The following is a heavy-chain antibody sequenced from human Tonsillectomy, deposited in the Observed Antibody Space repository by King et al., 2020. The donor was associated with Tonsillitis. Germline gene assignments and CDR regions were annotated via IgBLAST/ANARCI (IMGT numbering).Heavy chain of an antibody. CDR3: ARGWDSSGDYSWGYYFDY. CDR2: ISSNGGST. J-gene: IGHJ4*02. V-gene: IGHV3-64*01. Sequence: CAASGFIFRSYAMHWVRQAPGKGLECVSAISSNGGSTYYANSVKGRFTISRDNSKNTLYLQMGSLRAEDMAVYYCARGWDSSGDYSWGYYFDYWGQGSLVTV. CDR1: GFIFRSYA. D-gene: IGHD3-22*01.